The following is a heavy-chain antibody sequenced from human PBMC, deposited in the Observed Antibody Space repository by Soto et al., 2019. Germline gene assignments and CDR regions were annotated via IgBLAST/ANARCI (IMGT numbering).Heavy chain of an antibody. CDR1: GFTFSSYG. D-gene: IGHD3-3*01. J-gene: IGHJ4*02. CDR3: AKDRVDYDFWSGYYPGDY. CDR2: ISYDGSNK. Sequence: GESLKISCAASGFTFSSYGMHWVRQAPGKGLEWVAVISYDGSNKYYADSVKGRFTISRDNSKNTLYLQMNSLRAEDTAVYYCAKDRVDYDFWSGYYPGDYWGQGTLVTVSS. V-gene: IGHV3-30*18.